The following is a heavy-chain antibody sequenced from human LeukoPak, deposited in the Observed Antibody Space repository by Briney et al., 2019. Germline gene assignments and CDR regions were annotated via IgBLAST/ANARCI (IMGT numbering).Heavy chain of an antibody. D-gene: IGHD1-26*01. CDR2: MHYSGGA. CDR3: ARDIRVVGATHYFDQ. Sequence: KPSETLSLTCTVSGGSITSYYWSWVRQPPGKGLEWIGYMHYSGGATYYPSLKSRVAMSIDASKNQFSLKLSSVTAADTAVYYWARDIRVVGATHYFDQWGQGTLVTVSS. CDR1: GGSITSYY. V-gene: IGHV4-59*01. J-gene: IGHJ4*02.